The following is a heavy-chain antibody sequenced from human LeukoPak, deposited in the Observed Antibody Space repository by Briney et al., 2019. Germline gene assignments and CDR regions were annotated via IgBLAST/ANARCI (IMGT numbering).Heavy chain of an antibody. Sequence: SQTLSLTCAVSGGSISSYYWSWIRQPPGKGLEWIGYIYYSGSTNYNPSLKSRVTISVDTSKNQFSLKLSSVTAADTAVYYCARDTPYYYDSSGYYHEYYYYYGMDVWGQGTTVTVSS. CDR3: ARDTPYYYDSSGYYHEYYYYYGMDV. V-gene: IGHV4-59*01. CDR1: GGSISSYY. D-gene: IGHD3-22*01. J-gene: IGHJ6*02. CDR2: IYYSGST.